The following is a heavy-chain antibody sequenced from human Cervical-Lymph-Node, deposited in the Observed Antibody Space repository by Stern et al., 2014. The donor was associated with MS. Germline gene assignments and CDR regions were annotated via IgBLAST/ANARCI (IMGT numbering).Heavy chain of an antibody. D-gene: IGHD3-16*01. CDR3: AREEVVVPGGLRY. CDR2: VYSTGST. V-gene: IGHV4-4*07. Sequence: QVQLQESGPGLVKPSETLSLTCTVSGDSLNIYYWSWIRQSPGKGLEWIGHVYSTGSTNYNPSLKSRVTISLDKSKNQFSLKLISVTAADTAVYFCAREEVVVPGGLRYWGQGTLVTVSS. CDR1: GDSLNIYY. J-gene: IGHJ4*02.